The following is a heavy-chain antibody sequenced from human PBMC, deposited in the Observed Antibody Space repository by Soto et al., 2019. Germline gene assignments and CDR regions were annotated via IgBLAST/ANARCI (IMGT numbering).Heavy chain of an antibody. CDR2: ISYDGSNN. CDR3: AKDYSGPADY. Sequence: GSLRLSCAASGFTFSSYAMHWVRQAPGKGLEWVAVISYDGSNNYYADSVKGRFTISRDNSKNTLYLQMNSLRAEDTAIYYCAKDYSGPADYWGQGTLVTVSS. CDR1: GFTFSSYA. J-gene: IGHJ4*02. D-gene: IGHD5-12*01. V-gene: IGHV3-30-3*01.